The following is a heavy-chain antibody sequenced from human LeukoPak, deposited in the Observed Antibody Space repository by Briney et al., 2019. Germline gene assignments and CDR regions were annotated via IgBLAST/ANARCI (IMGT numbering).Heavy chain of an antibody. Sequence: ASVKVSCKASGYTFSKFGISWVRQASGQGLEWMGWISPNSGGTKYAQKFQGRVTMTRDTSISTAYMELSSLTSDDTAVYYCARDPLRGSSGWYEWGQGTLVTVSS. CDR2: ISPNSGGT. J-gene: IGHJ4*02. V-gene: IGHV1-2*02. CDR3: ARDPLRGSSGWYE. CDR1: GYTFSKFG. D-gene: IGHD6-19*01.